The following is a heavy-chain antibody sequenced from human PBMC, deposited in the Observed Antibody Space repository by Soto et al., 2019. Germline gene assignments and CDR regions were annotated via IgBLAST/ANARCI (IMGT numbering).Heavy chain of an antibody. J-gene: IGHJ6*02. Sequence: PGGSLRLSCAASGITFSSSAMSWVRQAPGKGLEWVSAISGGGGSTYYADSVKGRFTISRDNSKNTLYLQMNSLRAEDTAAYYCATRSISRYGYYLYLVDVWAQGTTVIVS. CDR2: ISGGGGST. D-gene: IGHD4-17*01. V-gene: IGHV3-23*01. CDR1: GITFSSSA. CDR3: ATRSISRYGYYLYLVDV.